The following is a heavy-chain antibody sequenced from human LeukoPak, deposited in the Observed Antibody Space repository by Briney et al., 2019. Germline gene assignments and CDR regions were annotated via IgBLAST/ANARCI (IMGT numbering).Heavy chain of an antibody. V-gene: IGHV1-69*05. D-gene: IGHD1-26*01. CDR1: GGTFSSYA. CDR2: IIPIFGTA. J-gene: IGHJ4*02. CDR3: ARGYAGATELDY. Sequence: SVKVSCKASGGTFSSYAISWVRQAPGQGLEWMGGIIPIFGTANYAQKFQGRVTITTDESTSTAYMELSSVRSEDTAVYDCARGYAGATELDYWGQGTLVTVSS.